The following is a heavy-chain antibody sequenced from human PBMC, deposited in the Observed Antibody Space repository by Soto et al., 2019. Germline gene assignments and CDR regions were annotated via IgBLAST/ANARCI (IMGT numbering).Heavy chain of an antibody. CDR3: ARDLDSGYDWIVGY. CDR2: IGPLVDIT. Sequence: QVQLVQSGAEVKKPGSSVKVSCEASGGTFSRYTISWVRQAPGQGLEWMGRIGPLVDITNYAQKFQGRVTITADKSASTVYMELRGLRSEATAIYYCARDLDSGYDWIVGYWGQGTLVTVSS. D-gene: IGHD5-12*01. CDR1: GGTFSRYT. J-gene: IGHJ4*02. V-gene: IGHV1-69*08.